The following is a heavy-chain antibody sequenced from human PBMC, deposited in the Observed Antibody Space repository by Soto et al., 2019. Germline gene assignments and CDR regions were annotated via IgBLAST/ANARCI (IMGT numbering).Heavy chain of an antibody. CDR3: TRRGCSTTGCYFN. D-gene: IGHD2-2*01. CDR2: IDGDGSSI. CDR1: GFPFSSYW. Sequence: GGSLRLSCAASGFPFSSYWMHWVRQAPGKGLVWVSRIDGDGSSITYADSVKGRFTISRDNAKNTLYLQMNSLRAEDAAVYYCTRRGCSTTGCYFNWGRGTLVTVSS. V-gene: IGHV3-74*03. J-gene: IGHJ4*02.